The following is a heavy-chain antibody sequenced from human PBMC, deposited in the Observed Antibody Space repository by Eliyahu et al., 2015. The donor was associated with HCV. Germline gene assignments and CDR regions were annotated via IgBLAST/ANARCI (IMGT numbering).Heavy chain of an antibody. D-gene: IGHD6-6*01. CDR2: IHDSGTT. CDR3: ARDMQIAARPYYHYGMDV. V-gene: IGHV4-59*01. Sequence: QVQLQESGPRLVKPSDTLSLICSVXGGSISTYYWGWIRQPPGKGLEWIGYIHDSGTTNYNPPLLSRVTISVDKSKNQFSLKLSSVTVADTAVYYCARDMQIAARPYYHYGMDVWGQGTTVTVSS. J-gene: IGHJ6*02. CDR1: GGSISTYY.